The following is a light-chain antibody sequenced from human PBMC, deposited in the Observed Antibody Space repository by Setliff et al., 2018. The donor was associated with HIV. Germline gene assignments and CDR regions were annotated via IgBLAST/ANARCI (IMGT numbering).Light chain of an antibody. CDR1: SSDVGGYNF. CDR2: DVS. V-gene: IGLV2-8*01. CDR3: SSYAGSSFDV. J-gene: IGLJ1*01. Sequence: QSVLTQPPSASGSPGQSVTLSCTGTSSDVGGYNFVSWYQHHPGNAPKLMIYDVSKRPSGVPDRFSGSKSGNTASLTVSGLQAEDEADYYCSSYAGSSFDVFGTGTKVTVL.